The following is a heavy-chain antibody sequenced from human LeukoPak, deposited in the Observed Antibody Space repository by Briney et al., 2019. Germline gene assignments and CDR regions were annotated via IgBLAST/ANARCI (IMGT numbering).Heavy chain of an antibody. CDR2: IYYSGNT. D-gene: IGHD2-2*02. CDR1: GVSISTYY. Sequence: PSETLSLTCTASGVSISTYYWSWIRQPPGKGLEWIGYIYYSGNTNYNPSLKSRVTISVDTSENQFSLKLSSVTAADTAVYYCARAYTSWSFDYWGQGTLVTVSS. V-gene: IGHV4-59*01. CDR3: ARAYTSWSFDY. J-gene: IGHJ4*02.